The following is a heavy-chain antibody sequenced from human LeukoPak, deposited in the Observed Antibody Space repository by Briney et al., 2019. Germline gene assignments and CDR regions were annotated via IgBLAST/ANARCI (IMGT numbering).Heavy chain of an antibody. V-gene: IGHV1-69*05. CDR3: AGALFHFDGSGYDMGAYDI. CDR1: GGTFSNYA. Sequence: SVKVSCKASGGTFSNYALNWVRQAPGRGLEWMGGTTPIFGSAEYAQNFQGRVTVTTDESTSTAYMEMSGLRSDDTAVYYCAGALFHFDGSGYDMGAYDIWGQGTMVTVSS. D-gene: IGHD3-22*01. CDR2: TTPIFGSA. J-gene: IGHJ3*02.